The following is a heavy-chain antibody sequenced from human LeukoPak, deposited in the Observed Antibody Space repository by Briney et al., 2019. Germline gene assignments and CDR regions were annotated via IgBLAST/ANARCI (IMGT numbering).Heavy chain of an antibody. CDR3: ARGYGDSDAFDI. D-gene: IGHD4-17*01. V-gene: IGHV4-31*03. CDR2: IYYSGST. J-gene: IGHJ3*02. CDR1: GGSISSGGYY. Sequence: PSETLPLTCTVSGGSISSGGYYWSWIRQHPGKGLEWIGYIYYSGSTYYNPSLKSRVTMSVDASKNQFSLKLSSVTAADTAVYYCARGYGDSDAFDIWGQGTMVTVSS.